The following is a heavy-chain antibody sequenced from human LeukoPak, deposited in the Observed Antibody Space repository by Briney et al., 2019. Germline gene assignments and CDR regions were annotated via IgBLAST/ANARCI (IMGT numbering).Heavy chain of an antibody. D-gene: IGHD3-9*01. CDR2: IYYSGST. CDR3: ARGDILTGYYRFDY. CDR1: GGSISSYY. Sequence: KASETLSLTCTVSGGSISSYYWSWIRQPPGKGLEWIGYIYYSGSTNYNPSLKSRVTISVDTSKNQFSLKLSSVTAADTAVYYCARGDILTGYYRFDYWGQGTLVTVSS. V-gene: IGHV4-59*01. J-gene: IGHJ4*02.